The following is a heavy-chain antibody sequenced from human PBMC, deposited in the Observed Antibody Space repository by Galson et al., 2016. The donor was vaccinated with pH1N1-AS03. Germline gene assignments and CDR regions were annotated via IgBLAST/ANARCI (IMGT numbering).Heavy chain of an antibody. CDR3: ARRISVTGREFDS. CDR1: AYTFANYW. D-gene: IGHD6-19*01. V-gene: IGHV5-51*01. J-gene: IGHJ5*01. CDR2: MYPANFDT. Sequence: QSGAEVKKPGESLKISCKASAYTFANYWIVWVRQMPGKGLEWMGIMYPANFDTRYSPSFQGHVTISADTSINTASLQWSSLRASDTAMYYCARRISVTGREFDSWGQGTLVTVSS.